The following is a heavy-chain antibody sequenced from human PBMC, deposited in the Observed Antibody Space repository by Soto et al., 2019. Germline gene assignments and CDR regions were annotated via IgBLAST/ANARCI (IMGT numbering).Heavy chain of an antibody. J-gene: IGHJ6*02. Sequence: SETLSLTCTVSGGSISSSSYYWGWIRQPPGKGLEWIGSIYYSGSTYYNPSLKSRVTISVDTSKNQFSLKLSSVTAADTAVYYCASPQNGTYYDFWSGLVFGMDVWGQGTTVTVSS. CDR1: GGSISSSSYY. CDR3: ASPQNGTYYDFWSGLVFGMDV. D-gene: IGHD3-3*01. V-gene: IGHV4-39*01. CDR2: IYYSGST.